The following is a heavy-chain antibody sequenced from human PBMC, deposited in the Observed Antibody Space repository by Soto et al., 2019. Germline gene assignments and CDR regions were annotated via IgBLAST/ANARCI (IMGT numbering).Heavy chain of an antibody. Sequence: EVQLLESGGGLVQPGGSLRLSCAASGFTFSVYTMTWVRQAPGKGLEWVSGLSGSGGSTSYADSVKGRFTISRDNSKNMLFLQMNSLTAEDTAVYYCAKPLGGYYYYGMDVWGQGTTVTVSS. CDR3: AKPLGGYYYYGMDV. CDR2: LSGSGGST. CDR1: GFTFSVYT. D-gene: IGHD1-26*01. V-gene: IGHV3-23*01. J-gene: IGHJ6*02.